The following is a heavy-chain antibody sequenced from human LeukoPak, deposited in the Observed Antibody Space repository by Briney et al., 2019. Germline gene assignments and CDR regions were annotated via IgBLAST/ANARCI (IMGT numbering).Heavy chain of an antibody. Sequence: GGSLRLSCAASGFTFSSYAMHWVRQAPGKGLEWVAVISYDGSNKYYADSVKGRFTISRDNSKNTLYLQMNSLRAEDTAVYYCARDSYGLDYWGQGTLVTVSS. CDR1: GFTFSSYA. CDR2: ISYDGSNK. D-gene: IGHD3-16*01. J-gene: IGHJ4*02. CDR3: ARDSYGLDY. V-gene: IGHV3-30-3*01.